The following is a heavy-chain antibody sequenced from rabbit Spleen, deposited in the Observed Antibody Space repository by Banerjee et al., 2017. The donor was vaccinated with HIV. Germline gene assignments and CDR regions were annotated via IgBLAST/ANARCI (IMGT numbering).Heavy chain of an antibody. CDR2: IYPDATT. CDR1: GFSFSSSYW. D-gene: IGHD6-1*01. CDR3: ARDGVAGVGYAYDL. V-gene: IGHV1S45*01. J-gene: IGHJ4*01. Sequence: QEQLVESGGGLVKPEGTLKLSCTASGFSFSSSYWICWVRQAPGKGLEWIACIYPDATTYYASWAKGRLTISKTSSTTVTLQVISLTTADTAIYFCARDGVAGVGYAYDLWGQGTLVTVS.